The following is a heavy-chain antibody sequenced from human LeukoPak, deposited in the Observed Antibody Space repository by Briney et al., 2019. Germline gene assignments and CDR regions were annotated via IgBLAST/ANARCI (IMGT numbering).Heavy chain of an antibody. Sequence: GGSLRLSCAASGFTFSTYALSWVRQAPGKGLEWVSAISGNGGSASYADSVKGRFTISRDNSRNTLYLQISSLRVEDTAIYYCVRSWFSAYFDFWGQGILVTVSS. D-gene: IGHD3-10*01. CDR2: ISGNGGSA. V-gene: IGHV3-23*01. J-gene: IGHJ4*02. CDR1: GFTFSTYA. CDR3: VRSWFSAYFDF.